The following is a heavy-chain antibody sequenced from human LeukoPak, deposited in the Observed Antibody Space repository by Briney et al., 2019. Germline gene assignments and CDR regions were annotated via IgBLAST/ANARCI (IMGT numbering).Heavy chain of an antibody. J-gene: IGHJ4*02. Sequence: PGGSLRLSCEASGFSFSGYAMSWVRQAPGKGLDWVSGVSDSGVNTYYADSVKGRFTISRDNSRDTLYLQMNSLRAEDTAVYYCAKGRTMSTGTVTSDWGQGTLVTVSS. V-gene: IGHV3-23*01. CDR2: VSDSGVNT. CDR3: AKGRTMSTGTVTSD. D-gene: IGHD4-17*01. CDR1: GFSFSGYA.